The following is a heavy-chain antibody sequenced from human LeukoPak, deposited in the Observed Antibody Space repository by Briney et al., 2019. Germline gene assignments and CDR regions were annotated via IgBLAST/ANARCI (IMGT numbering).Heavy chain of an antibody. V-gene: IGHV1-2*02. Sequence: GASVKVSCKASGYTFTGYYMHWVRQAPGQGLEWVGWINPNSGGTNYAQKFQGRVTMTRDTSISTAYMELSRLRPDDTAVYYCARDDDWNYRYYFDYWGQGTLVTVSS. CDR2: INPNSGGT. D-gene: IGHD1-7*01. CDR3: ARDDDWNYRYYFDY. CDR1: GYTFTGYY. J-gene: IGHJ4*02.